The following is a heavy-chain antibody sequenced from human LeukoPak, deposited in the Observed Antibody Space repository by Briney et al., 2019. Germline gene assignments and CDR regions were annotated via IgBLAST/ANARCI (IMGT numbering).Heavy chain of an antibody. CDR1: GYTFTAYG. J-gene: IGHJ6*02. D-gene: IGHD2-15*01. CDR3: ARLGSPFDIVPNTMDV. CDR2: ISGYNGDT. V-gene: IGHV1-18*03. Sequence: ASVKVSCKASGYTFTAYGFSWVRQAPGQGLEWMGWISGYNGDTNYAQRLQGRVTMTTDTSTSTAYMELRSLRSDDMAVYYCARLGSPFDIVPNTMDVWGHGTTVTVSS.